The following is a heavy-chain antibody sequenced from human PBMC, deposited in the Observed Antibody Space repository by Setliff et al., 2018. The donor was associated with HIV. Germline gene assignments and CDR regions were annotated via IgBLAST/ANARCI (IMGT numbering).Heavy chain of an antibody. Sequence: ASVKVSCKASGYTFTGYFIHWVRQAPGQGLEWMGRIIPNSAGTNYAQKFQGRVTMTRDTSISTAYMELSRLRSDDTVVYYCATKVYCTNGVCLDAFDIWGQGTMVTVSS. J-gene: IGHJ3*02. D-gene: IGHD2-8*01. V-gene: IGHV1-2*05. CDR1: GYTFTGYF. CDR2: IIPNSAGT. CDR3: ATKVYCTNGVCLDAFDI.